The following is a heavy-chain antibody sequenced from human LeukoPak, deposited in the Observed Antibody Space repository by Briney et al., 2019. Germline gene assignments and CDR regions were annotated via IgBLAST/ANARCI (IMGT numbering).Heavy chain of an antibody. CDR1: GGSISSGDYY. D-gene: IGHD6-13*01. CDR2: INHSGST. V-gene: IGHV4-39*07. Sequence: PSETLSLTCTVSGGSISSGDYYWSWIRQPPGKGLEWIGEINHSGSTNYNPSLKSRVTISVDTSKNQFSLKLSSVTAADTAVYYCARGKHIAAAGTGRAFDIWGQGTMVTVSS. CDR3: ARGKHIAAAGTGRAFDI. J-gene: IGHJ3*02.